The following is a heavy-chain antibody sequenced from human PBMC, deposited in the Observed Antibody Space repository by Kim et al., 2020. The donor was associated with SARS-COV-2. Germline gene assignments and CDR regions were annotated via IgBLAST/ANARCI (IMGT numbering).Heavy chain of an antibody. D-gene: IGHD3-3*01. CDR3: ARGLPTYYDFWSGYYPPYYYYYRGV. J-gene: IGHJ6*03. Sequence: ASVKVSCKASGYTFTSYDINWVRQATGQGLEWMGWMNPNSGNTGYAQKFQGRVTMTRNTSISTAYMELSSLRSEDTAVYYCARGLPTYYDFWSGYYPPYYYYYRGVWGKGTTVTVSS. CDR2: MNPNSGNT. V-gene: IGHV1-8*01. CDR1: GYTFTSYD.